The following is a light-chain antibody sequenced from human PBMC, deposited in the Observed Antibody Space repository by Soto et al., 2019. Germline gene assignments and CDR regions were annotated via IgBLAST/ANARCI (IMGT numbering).Light chain of an antibody. Sequence: EIVLTQSPATLSLSPGERATLSCRASQNVANYLDWYQQKPGQAPRLLIYGASTRATGIPARFSGGGSGADYFLTISSLQSEDFAVYYCQQYHDWPLITFGQGTRLEIK. J-gene: IGKJ5*01. V-gene: IGKV3D-15*01. CDR1: QNVANY. CDR2: GAS. CDR3: QQYHDWPLIT.